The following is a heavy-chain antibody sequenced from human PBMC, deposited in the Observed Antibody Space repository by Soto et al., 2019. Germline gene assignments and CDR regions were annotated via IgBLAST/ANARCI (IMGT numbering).Heavy chain of an antibody. CDR1: GGTISTNV. CDR3: ATGDRYCSGGICYPDD. CDR2: IMPIFAAP. Sequence: QVQLMQSGAEVKKPGSSVKVSCKASGGTISTNVISWVRQAPGQGLEWMGEIMPIFAAPNNAQQFQGRLTSNADTSTTTVYMGLSSMTSEDTAVYFCATGDRYCSGGICYPDDWGQGTLVIVSS. V-gene: IGHV1-69*06. J-gene: IGHJ4*02. D-gene: IGHD2-15*01.